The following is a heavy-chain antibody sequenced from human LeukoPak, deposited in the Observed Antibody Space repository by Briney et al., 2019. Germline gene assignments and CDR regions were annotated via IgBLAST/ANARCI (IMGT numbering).Heavy chain of an antibody. CDR1: GFTVSNNY. CDR2: IYSGGTT. J-gene: IGHJ4*02. D-gene: IGHD2-15*01. Sequence: GGSLRLSCAASGFTVSNNYLHWVRQAPGKGLEWVSVIYSGGTTYYANSVKGRFTISRDSSKNTMYLQMNSLRVEDTAMYYCAKSGLNRFDYWGQGALVTVSS. V-gene: IGHV3-53*01. CDR3: AKSGLNRFDY.